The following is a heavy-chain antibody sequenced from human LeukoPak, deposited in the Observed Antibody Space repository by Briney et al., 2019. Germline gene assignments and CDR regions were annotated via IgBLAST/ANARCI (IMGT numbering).Heavy chain of an antibody. CDR2: ISWNSGSI. D-gene: IGHD1-26*01. J-gene: IGHJ4*02. V-gene: IGHV3-9*01. Sequence: GGSLRLSCAASEFTFDDYAMHWVRQAPGKGLEWVSGISWNSGSIGYADSVKGRLTISRDNAKNTLYLQMNSLRAEDTAVYYCAKVMSADIVGGNGAGYWGQGTLVTVSS. CDR1: EFTFDDYA. CDR3: AKVMSADIVGGNGAGY.